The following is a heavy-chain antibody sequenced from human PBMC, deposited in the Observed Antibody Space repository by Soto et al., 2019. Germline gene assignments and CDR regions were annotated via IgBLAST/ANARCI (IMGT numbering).Heavy chain of an antibody. Sequence: GGSLRLSCAASGFTFSSYGMHWVRQAPGKGLEWVAVIWYDGSNKYYADSVKGRFTISRDNSKNTLYLQMNSLRAEDTAVYYCAREWSQQPPSDPYYYYGMDVWGQGTTVTVSS. V-gene: IGHV3-33*01. J-gene: IGHJ6*02. CDR2: IWYDGSNK. CDR1: GFTFSSYG. CDR3: AREWSQQPPSDPYYYYGMDV. D-gene: IGHD2-8*01.